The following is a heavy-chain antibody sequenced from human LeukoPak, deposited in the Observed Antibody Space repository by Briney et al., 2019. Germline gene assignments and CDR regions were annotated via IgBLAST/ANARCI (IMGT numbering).Heavy chain of an antibody. D-gene: IGHD4-23*01. CDR3: ARRAVVIGVGYFDY. CDR1: GYSFTTYW. CDR2: IYPSDSDI. Sequence: GESLKISCKGSGYSFTTYWIGWVRQMPGKGLEWMGIIYPSDSDIRISPSFQGQVTISVDKSINTAYLQWSSPKASDTAIYYCARRAVVIGVGYFDYWGQGTLVTVSS. J-gene: IGHJ4*02. V-gene: IGHV5-51*01.